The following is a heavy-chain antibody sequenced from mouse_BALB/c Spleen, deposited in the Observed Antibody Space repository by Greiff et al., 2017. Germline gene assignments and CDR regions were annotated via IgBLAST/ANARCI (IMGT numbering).Heavy chain of an antibody. CDR1: GFTFSSYA. D-gene: IGHD1-1*01. CDR2: ISSGGST. V-gene: IGHV5-6-5*01. CDR3: AREGIITTVVAPFDY. Sequence: EVKLVESGGGLVKPGGSLKLSCAASGFTFSSYAMSWVRQTPEKRLEWVASISSGGSTYYPDSVKGRFTISRDNARNILYLQMSSLRSEDTAMYYCAREGIITTVVAPFDYWGQGTTLTVSS. J-gene: IGHJ2*01.